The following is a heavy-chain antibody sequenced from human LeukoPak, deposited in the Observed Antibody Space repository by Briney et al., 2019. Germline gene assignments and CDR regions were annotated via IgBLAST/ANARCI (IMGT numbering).Heavy chain of an antibody. J-gene: IGHJ5*02. Sequence: ASVKVSCKASGGTFSSYAISWVRQAPGQGLEWMGGIIPIFGTANYAQKFQGRVTITTDESTSTAYMELSSLRSEDTAVYYCARDRGDQLPTNWFDPWGQGTLVTVSS. CDR3: ARDRGDQLPTNWFDP. CDR2: IIPIFGTA. CDR1: GGTFSSYA. V-gene: IGHV1-69*05. D-gene: IGHD2-2*01.